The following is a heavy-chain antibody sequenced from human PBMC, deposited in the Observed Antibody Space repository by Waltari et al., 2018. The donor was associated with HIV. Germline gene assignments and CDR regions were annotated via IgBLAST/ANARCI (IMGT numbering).Heavy chain of an antibody. CDR2: INPNSGGT. CDR3: ARVFRGTVNYFDSRLGH. V-gene: IGHV1-2*02. Sequence: VQSGAEVKKPGASVKVSCKASGYTFSDYYMHWVRQAPGQGLEWMGWINPNSGGTRYAEKFQGRVTMTRDTSISTAYMELSRLRFDDTVVYYCARVFRGTVNYFDSRLGHWGQGTLVTVSS. CDR1: GYTFSDYY. J-gene: IGHJ5*02. D-gene: IGHD3-22*01.